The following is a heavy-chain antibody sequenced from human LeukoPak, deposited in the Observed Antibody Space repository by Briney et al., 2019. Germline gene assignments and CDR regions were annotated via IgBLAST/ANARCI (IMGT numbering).Heavy chain of an antibody. CDR2: IYYSGNT. V-gene: IGHV4-39*07. CDR1: GGSISTYY. D-gene: IGHD3-22*01. Sequence: SETLSLTCTVSGGSISTYYWGWIRQAPGKGLEWIGSIYYSGNTYYNSSLESRVTISGDTSKNQFSLRLSSVTAADTAVYYCARASYSYDINGWVPFDYWGQGTLVTVSS. J-gene: IGHJ4*02. CDR3: ARASYSYDINGWVPFDY.